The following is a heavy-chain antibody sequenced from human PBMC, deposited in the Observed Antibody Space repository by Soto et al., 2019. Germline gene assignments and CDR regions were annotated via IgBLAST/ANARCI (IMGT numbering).Heavy chain of an antibody. Sequence: QLQLQESGTGLVRPSQTLSLTCAVSGGSISSGGYSWGWIRQPPGQGLVWIGYIYDTGNTYYHPSLKSRVTISLDRSQNQFSPKVKSVTAAYTAVYFSARGSRDVWNWFDPWGQGTLVTVSS. CDR3: ARGSRDVWNWFDP. D-gene: IGHD3-3*01. CDR2: IYDTGNT. V-gene: IGHV4-30-2*01. CDR1: GGSISSGGYS. J-gene: IGHJ5*02.